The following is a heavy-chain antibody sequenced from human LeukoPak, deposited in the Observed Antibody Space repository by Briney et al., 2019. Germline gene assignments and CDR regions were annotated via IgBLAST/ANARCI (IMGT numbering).Heavy chain of an antibody. CDR2: IIPTFGIA. Sequence: ASVKVSCKASGGTFNSYAISWVRQAPGQGLEWMGGIIPTFGIANYAQKFQGRVTITADESTSTAYMELSSLRSEDTAVYYCARAPYSSGGSTNYYYYYYMDVWDKGTTVTVSS. D-gene: IGHD6-19*01. CDR3: ARAPYSSGGSTNYYYYYYMDV. V-gene: IGHV1-69*13. CDR1: GGTFNSYA. J-gene: IGHJ6*03.